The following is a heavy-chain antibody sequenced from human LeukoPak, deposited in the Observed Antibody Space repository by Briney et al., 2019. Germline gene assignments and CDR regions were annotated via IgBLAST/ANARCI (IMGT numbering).Heavy chain of an antibody. CDR2: ISGSGGNT. CDR1: GFTFSTYA. D-gene: IGHD6-25*01. Sequence: GGSLRLSCAASGFTFSTYAMTWVRQAPGKGLEWVSAISGSGGNTYYANSVKGRFTISRDNSMNTLYLQMNSLRAEDTAIYYCAKDSLPTSGCRGYFDYWGQGTVVTVSS. J-gene: IGHJ4*02. V-gene: IGHV3-23*01. CDR3: AKDSLPTSGCRGYFDY.